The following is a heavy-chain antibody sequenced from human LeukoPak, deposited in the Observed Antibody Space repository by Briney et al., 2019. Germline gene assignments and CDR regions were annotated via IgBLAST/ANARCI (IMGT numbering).Heavy chain of an antibody. Sequence: GGSLRLSCAASGFTFSSYAMHWARQAPGKGLEWVAVISYDGSNKYYADSVKGRFTISRDNSKNTLYLQMNSLRAEDTAVYYCAKGSPEWIQLWLPHFDYWGQGTLVTVSS. V-gene: IGHV3-30*04. J-gene: IGHJ4*02. CDR2: ISYDGSNK. D-gene: IGHD5-18*01. CDR1: GFTFSSYA. CDR3: AKGSPEWIQLWLPHFDY.